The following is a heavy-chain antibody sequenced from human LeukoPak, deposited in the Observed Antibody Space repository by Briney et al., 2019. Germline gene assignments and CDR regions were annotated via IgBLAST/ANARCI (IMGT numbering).Heavy chain of an antibody. CDR1: GYSFATYG. V-gene: IGHV1-18*01. Sequence: ASVKVSCKASGYSFATYGFCWVRQAPGHGLEWMGWISTNTGKIDYAQKFQGRVTMPTDTSTSTAYMELRSLRLDDTAVYYCAKVAGDRMDYWGQGTLLTVSS. CDR2: ISTNTGKI. D-gene: IGHD6-13*01. CDR3: AKVAGDRMDY. J-gene: IGHJ4*02.